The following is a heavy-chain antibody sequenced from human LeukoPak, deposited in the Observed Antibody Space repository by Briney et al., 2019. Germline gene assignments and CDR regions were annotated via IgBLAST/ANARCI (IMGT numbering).Heavy chain of an antibody. V-gene: IGHV3-30*18. D-gene: IGHD2-15*01. CDR3: AKDGGLLLDY. J-gene: IGHJ4*02. CDR1: GFTFSSYG. Sequence: PGRSLRLSYAASGFTFSSYGMHWVRQAPGKGLEWVAVISYDGSNKYYADSVKGRFTISRDNSKNTLYLQMNSLRAEDTAVYYCAKDGGLLLDYWGQGTLVTVSS. CDR2: ISYDGSNK.